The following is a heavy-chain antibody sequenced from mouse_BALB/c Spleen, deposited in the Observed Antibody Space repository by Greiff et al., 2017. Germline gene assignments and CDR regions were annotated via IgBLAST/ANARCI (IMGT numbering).Heavy chain of an antibody. J-gene: IGHJ3*01. V-gene: IGHV1S29*02. CDR2: IYPYNGGT. CDR3: AREGYGSSYFFAY. D-gene: IGHD1-1*01. CDR1: GYTFTDYN. Sequence: EVQLQQSGPELVKPGASVKISCKASGYTFTDYNMHWVKQSHGKSLEWIGYIYPYNGGTGYNQKFKSKATLTVDNSSSTAYMELRSLTSEDSAVYYCAREGYGSSYFFAYWGQGTLVTVSA.